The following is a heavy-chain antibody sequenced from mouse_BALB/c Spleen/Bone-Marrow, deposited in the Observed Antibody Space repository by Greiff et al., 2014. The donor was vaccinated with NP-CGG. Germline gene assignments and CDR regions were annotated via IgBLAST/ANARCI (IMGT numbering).Heavy chain of an antibody. CDR3: GRNDGSNGFDD. D-gene: IGHD1-1*02. CDR2: FHPYNDDT. V-gene: IGHV1-47*01. J-gene: IGHJ2*01. CDR1: GYTFTTYP. Sequence: VQLQQSGAELVKPGASVKMSCKAFGYTFTTYPIDWMKQNHGKSLEWIGNFHPYNDDTKYNEKFKGKAKLTVEKSSSTVYLKLRRLITDEYAAYYCGRNDGSNGFDDWGQGTTLTVSS.